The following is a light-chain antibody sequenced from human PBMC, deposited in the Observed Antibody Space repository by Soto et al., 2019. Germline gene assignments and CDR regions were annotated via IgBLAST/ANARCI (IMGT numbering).Light chain of an antibody. CDR3: QQYGSLIT. CDR2: GAS. V-gene: IGKV3-20*01. CDR1: QSVSSSY. J-gene: IGKJ5*01. Sequence: VFTQSPRTLSLKPGERATLSCRASQSVSSSYLAWYQQKPGQAPRLLIYGASSGATGIPDRFSGSGSGTDFTLTISRLEPEDFAVYYCQQYGSLITFGQGTRPEI.